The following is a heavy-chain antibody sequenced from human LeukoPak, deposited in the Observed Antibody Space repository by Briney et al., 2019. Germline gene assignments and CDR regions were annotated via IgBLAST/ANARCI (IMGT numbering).Heavy chain of an antibody. V-gene: IGHV4-31*03. CDR2: FYYSGST. Sequence: SETLSLTCTVSGGSISSGGYYWSWIRQHPGKGLEWIGYFYYSGSTYYNPSLKSRVTISVDTSKNQFSLKLSSVTAADTAVYYCARGVYGDPTDNWFDPWGQGTLVTVSS. D-gene: IGHD4-17*01. CDR3: ARGVYGDPTDNWFDP. J-gene: IGHJ5*02. CDR1: GGSISSGGYY.